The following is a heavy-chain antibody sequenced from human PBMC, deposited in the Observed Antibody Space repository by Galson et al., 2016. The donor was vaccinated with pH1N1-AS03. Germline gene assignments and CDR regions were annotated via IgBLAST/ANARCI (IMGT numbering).Heavy chain of an antibody. J-gene: IGHJ5*02. CDR3: ASVSLAYCSSTSCFRFDP. CDR2: IYDSGNT. D-gene: IGHD2-2*01. V-gene: IGHV4-31*03. CDR1: GGSISSGNYF. Sequence: LTCTVSGGSISSGNYFWNSIRQHPGKGLEWIGLIYDSGNTFYNPSLKSRVSISVDTSKNQFSLKLNSVTAADTAVYYCASVSLAYCSSTSCFRFDPWGQGTLVTVSS.